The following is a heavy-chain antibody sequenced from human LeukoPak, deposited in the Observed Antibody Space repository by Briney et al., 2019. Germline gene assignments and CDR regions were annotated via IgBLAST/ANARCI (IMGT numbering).Heavy chain of an antibody. Sequence: GGSLTLSCAASGFTFSIYALSWVRQAPGKGLEWISGIIGAGTTYYADSVKGRFTVSRDQASNTVFLRMNSLRAEDSAVYYCAKDLRQGDVYWDIDYWGQGALVTVSS. J-gene: IGHJ4*02. CDR1: GFTFSIYA. V-gene: IGHV3-23*01. CDR2: IIGAGTT. CDR3: AKDLRQGDVYWDIDY. D-gene: IGHD5-24*01.